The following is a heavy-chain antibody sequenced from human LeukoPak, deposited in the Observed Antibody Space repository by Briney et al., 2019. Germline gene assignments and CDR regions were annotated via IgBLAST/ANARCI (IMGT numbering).Heavy chain of an antibody. CDR1: GYSFINYW. V-gene: IGHV5-51*01. CDR2: IYPGDSDT. Sequence: GESLKISCKGSGYSFINYWIAWVRQMPGQGLEWIGIIYPGDSDTKYSPSFQGQVTISVDKFINTAYLQWSSLTASDTPMYYCARLTDYYDSSGYYRNYNWFDPWGQGTLVTVSS. D-gene: IGHD3-22*01. CDR3: ARLTDYYDSSGYYRNYNWFDP. J-gene: IGHJ5*02.